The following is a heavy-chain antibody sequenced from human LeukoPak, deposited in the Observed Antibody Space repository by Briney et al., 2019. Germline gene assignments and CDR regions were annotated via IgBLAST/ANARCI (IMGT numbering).Heavy chain of an antibody. CDR1: GFTFTNTW. V-gene: IGHV3-15*01. J-gene: IGHJ4*02. CDR3: TTESEGGATVVNNGFDY. D-gene: IGHD4-23*01. CDR2: IKCKIAGGTT. Sequence: GGSLRLSCAASGFTFTNTWMSWVRQAPGKGLEWVGRIKCKIAGGTTDYPAPVKGRFTISRDDSESTLYLQVNSLKTEDSAVYYCTTESEGGATVVNNGFDYWGQGTLVTVSS.